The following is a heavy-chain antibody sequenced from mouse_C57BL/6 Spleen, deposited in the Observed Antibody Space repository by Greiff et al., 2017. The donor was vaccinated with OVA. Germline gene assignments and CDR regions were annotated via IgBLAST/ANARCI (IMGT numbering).Heavy chain of an antibody. D-gene: IGHD3-3*01. CDR2: IHPNSGST. Sequence: QVQLQQPGAELVKPGASVKLSCKASGYTFTSYWMHWVKQRPGQGLEWIGMIHPNSGSTNYNEKFKSKATLTVDKSSNTTYMQLSSLTSEDAAVYYYARTGEGQIYDFDYWGQGTTLTVSS. CDR3: ARTGEGQIYDFDY. J-gene: IGHJ2*01. V-gene: IGHV1-64*01. CDR1: GYTFTSYW.